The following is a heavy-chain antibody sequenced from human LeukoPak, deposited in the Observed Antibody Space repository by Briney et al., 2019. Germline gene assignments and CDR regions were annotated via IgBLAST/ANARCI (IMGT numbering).Heavy chain of an antibody. CDR3: ARGPLGRFDY. Sequence: PSETLSLTCTVSGSSISSYYWSWIRQPPGKGLEWIGYIYYSGSTNYNPSLKSRVTISVDTSKNQFSLKLSSVTAADTAVYYCARGPLGRFDYWGQGTLVTVSS. CDR2: IYYSGST. CDR1: GSSISSYY. D-gene: IGHD1-26*01. V-gene: IGHV4-59*08. J-gene: IGHJ4*02.